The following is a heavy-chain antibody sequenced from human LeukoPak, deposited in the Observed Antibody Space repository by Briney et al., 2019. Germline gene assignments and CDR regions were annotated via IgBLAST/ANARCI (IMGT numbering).Heavy chain of an antibody. V-gene: IGHV3-7*01. CDR3: AREEYDDVWGSYSWFDP. D-gene: IGHD3-16*01. CDR2: IKPDGSDK. J-gene: IGHJ5*02. Sequence: GGSLRLSCAASGFTFSHYWMSWVRQAPGKGLEWVANIKPDGSDKYYVDSVKGRFIVSRDNANNSLYLQMNNLTAEDTAVYYCAREEYDDVWGSYSWFDPWGQGTLVIVSS. CDR1: GFTFSHYW.